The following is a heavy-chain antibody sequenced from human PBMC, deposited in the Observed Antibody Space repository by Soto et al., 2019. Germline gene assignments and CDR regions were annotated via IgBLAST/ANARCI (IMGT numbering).Heavy chain of an antibody. CDR2: IPQEGVDG. J-gene: IGHJ6*02. CDR1: GFVFSMYS. V-gene: IGHV3-7*03. D-gene: IGHD2-21*02. Sequence: GGSLRLSCEVSGFVFSMYSMSWVRQTPGKGLEWVAKIPQEGVDGHYADSVKGRFTIARETGKNSLYLQMNNLRAEDTAVYYCARHHLILPAHDFFYGSDVWGQGATVTVSS. CDR3: ARHHLILPAHDFFYGSDV.